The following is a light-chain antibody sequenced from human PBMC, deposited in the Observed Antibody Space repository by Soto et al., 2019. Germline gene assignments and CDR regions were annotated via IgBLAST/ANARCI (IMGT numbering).Light chain of an antibody. Sequence: DIQLTQSPSFLSASVGDRVTITCRASQDISDYLAWYQQRPGKAPKLLIYAASTLQSGVPSRFSGSGSGTEFTLTISSLQPEDFATYSCQQLNCYPLTFGGGTKVEIK. CDR2: AAS. J-gene: IGKJ4*01. CDR3: QQLNCYPLT. V-gene: IGKV1-9*01. CDR1: QDISDY.